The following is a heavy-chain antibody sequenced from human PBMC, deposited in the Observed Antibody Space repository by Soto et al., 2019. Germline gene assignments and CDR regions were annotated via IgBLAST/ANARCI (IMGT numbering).Heavy chain of an antibody. CDR2: MNPNSGNT. CDR3: ASGTSYNFWSVYYAFPYYYHYGMEV. J-gene: IGHJ6*02. Sequence: ASVKVSCKASGYTFTSYDINWVRQATGQGLEWMGWMNPNSGNTGYAQKFQGRVTMTRNTSISTAYMELSSLRSEDTAVYYCASGTSYNFWSVYYAFPYYYHYGMEVWAQGTTVTAS. V-gene: IGHV1-8*01. CDR1: GYTFTSYD. D-gene: IGHD3-3*01.